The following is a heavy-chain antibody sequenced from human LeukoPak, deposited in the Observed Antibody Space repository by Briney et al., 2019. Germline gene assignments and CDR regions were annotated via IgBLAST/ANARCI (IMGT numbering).Heavy chain of an antibody. J-gene: IGHJ4*02. Sequence: SETLSLTCTVSGGSISSYYWSWIRQPPGKGLEWIGYIYTSGSTNYNPSLKSRVTISVDTSKNQFSLKLSSVTAADTAVYYCARVRGYSSSIKYYFDYWGQGTLVTVSS. D-gene: IGHD6-13*01. CDR2: IYTSGST. CDR3: ARVRGYSSSIKYYFDY. CDR1: GGSISSYY. V-gene: IGHV4-4*09.